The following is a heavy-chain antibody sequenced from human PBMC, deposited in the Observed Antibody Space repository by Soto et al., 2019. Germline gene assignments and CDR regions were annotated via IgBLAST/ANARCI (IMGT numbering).Heavy chain of an antibody. CDR2: INHSGST. J-gene: IGHJ5*02. CDR3: ARRRPAYSSGWYTGGWFDP. D-gene: IGHD6-19*01. CDR1: GGSFNGYY. V-gene: IGHV4-34*01. Sequence: SETLSLTCAVYGGSFNGYYWSWIRQPPGKGLEWIGEINHSGSTNYNPSLKSRVTISVDTSKNQFSLKLSSVTAADTAVYYCARRRPAYSSGWYTGGWFDPWGQGTLVTVSS.